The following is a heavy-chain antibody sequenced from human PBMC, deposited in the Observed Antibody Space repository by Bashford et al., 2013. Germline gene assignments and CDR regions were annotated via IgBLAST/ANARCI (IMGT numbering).Heavy chain of an antibody. V-gene: IGHV1-2*02. Sequence: WVRQAPGQGLEWMGWIDPNSGATNYAQKFQGRVTMTRDTSISTAYMELSRLKSDDRAVYFCATGGRALTVDYWGQGTLVTVSS. D-gene: IGHD5-12*01. CDR2: IDPNSGAT. J-gene: IGHJ4*02. CDR3: ATGGRALTVDY.